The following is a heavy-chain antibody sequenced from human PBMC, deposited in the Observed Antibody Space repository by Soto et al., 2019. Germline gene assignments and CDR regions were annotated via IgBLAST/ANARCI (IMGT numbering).Heavy chain of an antibody. CDR2: IYYSGSN. D-gene: IGHD4-17*01. Sequence: QVQLQESGPGLVKPSQTLSLTCTVSGGSISTGGYYWTRLRQHPGKGLEWIGYIYYSGSNYYNPSLKSRVTISVDTSKNQFPLKLSAVTAADTAVYYCARGLSVTLFDHWGQGTLVTVSS. J-gene: IGHJ4*02. CDR1: GGSISTGGYY. V-gene: IGHV4-31*03. CDR3: ARGLSVTLFDH.